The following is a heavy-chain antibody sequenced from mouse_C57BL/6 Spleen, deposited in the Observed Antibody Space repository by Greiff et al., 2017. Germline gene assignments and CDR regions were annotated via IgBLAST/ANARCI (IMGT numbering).Heavy chain of an antibody. V-gene: IGHV1-26*01. CDR2: INPNNGGT. CDR1: GYTFTDYY. CDR3: ARHYYYGSDWYFDV. Sequence: EVQLQQSGPELVKPGASVKISCKASGYTFTDYYMNWVKQSHGKSLEWIGDINPNNGGTSYNQKFKGKATLTVDKSSSTAYMELRSLTSEDSAVYYCARHYYYGSDWYFDVWGTGTTVTVSS. J-gene: IGHJ1*03. D-gene: IGHD1-1*01.